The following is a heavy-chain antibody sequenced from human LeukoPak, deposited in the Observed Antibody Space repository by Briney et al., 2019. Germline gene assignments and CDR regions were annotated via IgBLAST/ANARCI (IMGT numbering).Heavy chain of an antibody. CDR2: ISYDGSNK. D-gene: IGHD4-17*01. V-gene: IGHV3-30*18. J-gene: IGHJ1*01. Sequence: RGSLRHSCAPSRFTPTISVMHSVPPAPGKGGGWVAVISYDGSNKYYADSVKGRFTISRDNSKNTLYLQMNSLRAEDTAVYYCAKGNEDYGDYGIQHWGQGTLVTVSS. CDR1: RFTPTISV. CDR3: AKGNEDYGDYGIQH.